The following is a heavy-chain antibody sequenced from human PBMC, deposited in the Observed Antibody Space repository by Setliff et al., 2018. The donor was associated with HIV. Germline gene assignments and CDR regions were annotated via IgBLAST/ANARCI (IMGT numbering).Heavy chain of an antibody. CDR2: IYTTGRT. D-gene: IGHD2-15*01. V-gene: IGHV4-4*07. J-gene: IGHJ5*02. CDR1: GDSFSTYY. Sequence: SETLSLTCTVSGDSFSTYYWTWIRQPAGKGLDWIGRIYTTGRTSYNPSLKNRVTMSIDSSRNQFSLKINYVTAADTAIYFCAREKGFGGATGWFDPWGQGTLVTVSS. CDR3: AREKGFGGATGWFDP.